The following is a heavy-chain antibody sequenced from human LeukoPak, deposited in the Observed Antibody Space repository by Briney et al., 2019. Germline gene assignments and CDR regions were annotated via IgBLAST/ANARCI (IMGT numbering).Heavy chain of an antibody. J-gene: IGHJ4*02. CDR1: GYTLTELS. CDR3: ATIRLRFLEWLPFDY. V-gene: IGHV1-24*01. CDR2: FDPEDGET. Sequence: ASVKLSCKVSGYTLTELSMHWVRQAPGKGLEWMGGFDPEDGETIYAQKFQGRVTMTEDTSTDTAYMELSSLRSEDTAVYYCATIRLRFLEWLPFDYWGQGTLVTVSS. D-gene: IGHD3-3*01.